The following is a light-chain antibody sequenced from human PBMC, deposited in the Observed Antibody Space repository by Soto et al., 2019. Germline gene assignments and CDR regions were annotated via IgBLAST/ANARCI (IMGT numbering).Light chain of an antibody. Sequence: DIQMTQSPSTLPASVGDRVTITCRASQSISTWLAWYQQKPGKAPKLLIYDASSLESGVPSRFSGSGSGTEFTLTISSLQPDDFATYYCQLYXTYSHTFGPGTKVDIK. V-gene: IGKV1-5*01. CDR3: QLYXTYSHT. CDR1: QSISTW. CDR2: DAS. J-gene: IGKJ3*01.